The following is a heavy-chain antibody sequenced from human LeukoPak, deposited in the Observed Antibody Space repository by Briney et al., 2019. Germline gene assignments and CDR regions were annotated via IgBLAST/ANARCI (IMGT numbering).Heavy chain of an antibody. J-gene: IGHJ3*02. CDR3: AREGNAEDIVVVPAYSPMAFDI. Sequence: SVKVSCKASGGTFSSYAISWVRQAPGQGLEWMGGIIPIFGTANYAQKFQGRVTITTDESTSTAYMELSSLRSEDTAVYYCAREGNAEDIVVVPAYSPMAFDIWGQGTMVTVSS. CDR2: IIPIFGTA. V-gene: IGHV1-69*05. D-gene: IGHD2-2*01. CDR1: GGTFSSYA.